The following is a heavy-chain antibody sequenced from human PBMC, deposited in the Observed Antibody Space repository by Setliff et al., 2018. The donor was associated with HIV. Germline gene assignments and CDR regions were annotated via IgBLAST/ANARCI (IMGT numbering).Heavy chain of an antibody. Sequence: SETLSLTCAVYGESFSGYDWTWIRQPPGEGLEWIGEINHSGRTNYSLSLKSRVTISVDTSKNQFSLRLNSVTAADTAVYYCARGKWLVRSFLFDYWGQGSLVTVSS. CDR2: INHSGRT. V-gene: IGHV4-34*01. J-gene: IGHJ4*02. CDR1: GESFSGYD. CDR3: ARGKWLVRSFLFDY. D-gene: IGHD6-19*01.